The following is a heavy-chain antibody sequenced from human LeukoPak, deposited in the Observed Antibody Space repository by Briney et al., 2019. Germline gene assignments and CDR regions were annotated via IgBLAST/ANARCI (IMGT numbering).Heavy chain of an antibody. D-gene: IGHD2-2*01. CDR3: ARDRFVVVPAAMDY. V-gene: IGHV1-2*02. CDR2: INPNSGGT. J-gene: IGHJ4*02. CDR1: GYTFTGYY. Sequence: ASVKVSCKASGYTFTGYYMHWVRQAPGQGLEWMGWINPNSGGTNYAQKFQGRVTMTRDTSISTAYMELSRLRSDDTAVYYCARDRFVVVPAAMDYWGQGTLVTASS.